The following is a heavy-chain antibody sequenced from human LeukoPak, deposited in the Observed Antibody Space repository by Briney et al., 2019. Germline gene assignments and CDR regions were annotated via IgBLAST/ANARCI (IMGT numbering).Heavy chain of an antibody. J-gene: IGHJ4*02. CDR3: ARGLNLSFRYCSGGSCYFDY. Sequence: GGSLRLSCTASGFTFSDYWMTWVRQAPGKGPEWVANIKQDGSQRYYVDSVKGRFTISRDNAKNSLYLQMNSLRAEDTAVYYCARGLNLSFRYCSGGSCYFDYWGQGTLVTVSS. D-gene: IGHD2-15*01. V-gene: IGHV3-7*01. CDR2: IKQDGSQR. CDR1: GFTFSDYW.